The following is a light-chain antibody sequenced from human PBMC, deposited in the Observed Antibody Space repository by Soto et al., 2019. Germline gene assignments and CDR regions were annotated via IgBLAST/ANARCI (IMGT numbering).Light chain of an antibody. CDR1: QSISSW. CDR3: QQYNSYPWT. J-gene: IGKJ1*01. V-gene: IGKV1-5*03. Sequence: DIQMTQSPSTLSASVGDRVTITCRASQSISSWLAWYQQKPGKAPKRMMYEASSLESGVPSRFSGSGSGTEFTLTISSLQPDDSAAYYCQQYNSYPWTFGQGTKVEIK. CDR2: EAS.